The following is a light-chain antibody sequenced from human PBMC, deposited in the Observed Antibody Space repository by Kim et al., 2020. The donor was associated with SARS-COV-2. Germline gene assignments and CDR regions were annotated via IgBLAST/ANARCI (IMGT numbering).Light chain of an antibody. Sequence: GQSITIPCPGTSSDVGGYNYVSWYQQHPGKAPKLMIYDVSKRPSGVPDRFSGSKSGNTASLTISGLQAEDEADYYCCSYAGSYTVVFGGGTQLTVL. CDR3: CSYAGSYTVV. V-gene: IGLV2-11*01. J-gene: IGLJ2*01. CDR2: DVS. CDR1: SSDVGGYNY.